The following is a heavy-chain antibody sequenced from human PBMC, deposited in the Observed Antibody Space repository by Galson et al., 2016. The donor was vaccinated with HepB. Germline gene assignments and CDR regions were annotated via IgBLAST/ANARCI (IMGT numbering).Heavy chain of an antibody. V-gene: IGHV4-61*08. CDR3: ARAVRYSGFDTPPSY. CDR1: GDSIGRGDFY. D-gene: IGHD1-26*01. Sequence: SETLSLTCNVSGDSIGRGDFYWNWVRQPPGKGLEWIGYIYYNGRTNYNSSLQSRVTISFDKSKNQFFLNVAFVTPAGTAVYYCARAVRYSGFDTPPSYWGQGTRVTVSS. J-gene: IGHJ4*02. CDR2: IYYNGRT.